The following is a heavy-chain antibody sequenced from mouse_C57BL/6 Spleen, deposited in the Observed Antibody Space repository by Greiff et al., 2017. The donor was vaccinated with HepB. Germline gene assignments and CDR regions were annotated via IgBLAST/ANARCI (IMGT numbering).Heavy chain of an antibody. Sequence: EVKLVESGGGLVQPGGSLSLSCAASGFTFTDYYMSWVRQPPGKALEWLGFIRNKANGYTTEYSASVKGRFTISRDNSQSILYLQMNALRAEDSATYYCARFATVVSPFAYWGQGTLVTVSA. CDR3: ARFATVVSPFAY. J-gene: IGHJ3*01. CDR1: GFTFTDYY. D-gene: IGHD1-1*01. CDR2: IRNKANGYTT. V-gene: IGHV7-3*01.